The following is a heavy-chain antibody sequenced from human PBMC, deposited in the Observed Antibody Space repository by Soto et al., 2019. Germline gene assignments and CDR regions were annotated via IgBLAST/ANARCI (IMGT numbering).Heavy chain of an antibody. CDR1: QFTFSRYG. J-gene: IGHJ4*02. Sequence: QVQVVESGGGVVQPGRSLRLSCAASQFTFSRYGMHWVRQAPGRGLEWVAVISYDGGGKYYADSVKGRFTISKDRSQNTIFLQMNGLRAKDTAVYYCVTEFFGVLGSAFDYWGQGAQVTVSS. CDR2: ISYDGGGK. CDR3: VTEFFGVLGSAFDY. D-gene: IGHD3-3*01. V-gene: IGHV3-30-3*01.